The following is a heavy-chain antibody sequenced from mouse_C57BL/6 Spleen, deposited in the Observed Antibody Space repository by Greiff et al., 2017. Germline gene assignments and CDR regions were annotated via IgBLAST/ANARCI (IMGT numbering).Heavy chain of an antibody. CDR1: GYTFTSYW. J-gene: IGHJ2*01. CDR3: ARGGTVVAHFDY. CDR2: IDPYDSYT. D-gene: IGHD1-1*01. V-gene: IGHV1-59*01. Sequence: QVQLQQPGAELVRPGTSVKLSCKASGYTFTSYWMHWVKQRPGHGLEWIGVIDPYDSYTNYNEKFKGKATLTVDTSSSTPYMQLSSLTSEDSAVYYCARGGTVVAHFDYWGQGTTLTVSS.